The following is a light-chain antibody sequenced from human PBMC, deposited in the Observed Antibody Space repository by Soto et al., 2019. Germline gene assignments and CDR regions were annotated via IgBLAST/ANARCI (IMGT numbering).Light chain of an antibody. CDR2: EDN. CDR1: SGNIGSFF. Sequence: NFMLTQPHSVSESPGKTVTISCTRSSGNIGSFFVQWYQQRPGSAPTTVIYEDNQRPSGVPDRFSGSVDSSSNSASLVISGLKTEDEADYYCQSYDTSNQGVFGGGTQLTVL. CDR3: QSYDTSNQGV. V-gene: IGLV6-57*03. J-gene: IGLJ7*01.